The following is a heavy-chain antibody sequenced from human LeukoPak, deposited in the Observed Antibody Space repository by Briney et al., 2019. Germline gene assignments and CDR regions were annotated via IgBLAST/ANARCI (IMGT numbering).Heavy chain of an antibody. D-gene: IGHD2-15*01. Sequence: ASVKVSCKASGGTFSSYAISWVRQAPGQRLEWMGWINAGNGNTKYSQEFQGRVTITRDTSASTAYMELSSLRSEGMAVYYCARGGDCSGGSCYAYWGQGTLVTVSS. CDR1: GGTFSSYA. J-gene: IGHJ4*02. CDR3: ARGGDCSGGSCYAY. CDR2: INAGNGNT. V-gene: IGHV1-3*03.